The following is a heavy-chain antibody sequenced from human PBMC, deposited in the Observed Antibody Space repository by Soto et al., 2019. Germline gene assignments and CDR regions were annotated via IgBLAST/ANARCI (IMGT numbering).Heavy chain of an antibody. CDR1: GGSVSSGSYY. D-gene: IGHD3-22*01. V-gene: IGHV4-61*01. CDR3: ARDSDYYDSSGYSDAFDI. Sequence: SETLSLTCTVSGGSVSSGSYYWSWIRQPPGKGLEWIGYIYYSGSTKYNPSLKSRVTISVDTSKNQFSLKLSSVTAADTAVYYCARDSDYYDSSGYSDAFDIWGQGTMVTVS. J-gene: IGHJ3*02. CDR2: IYYSGST.